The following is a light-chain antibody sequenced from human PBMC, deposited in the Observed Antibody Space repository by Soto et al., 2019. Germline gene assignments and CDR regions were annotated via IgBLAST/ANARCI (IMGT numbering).Light chain of an antibody. J-gene: IGKJ1*01. V-gene: IGKV1-5*01. CDR1: QTINSR. CDR2: DVS. Sequence: DIQMSQSLFTLSACTGEGVALTVRASQTINSRLAWYQQKPGKAPKLLIYDVSNLESGVPSRFSGSGSGTEFTLIISSLQSDDFATYYCQEYSSYWTFGQGTKVDI. CDR3: QEYSSYWT.